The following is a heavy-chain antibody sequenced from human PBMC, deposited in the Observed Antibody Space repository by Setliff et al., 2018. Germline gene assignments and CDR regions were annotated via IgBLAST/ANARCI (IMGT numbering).Heavy chain of an antibody. J-gene: IGHJ1*01. V-gene: IGHV3-23*01. CDR2: ISRSGDKT. Sequence: LRLSCATSGFTFNNYVMNWVRQAPGKGLEWVSAISRSGDKTYYADSVKGRFIISRDNSDILYLQMNGLRAEDTAVYYCAKIGRGGTFDQFFQDWGHGTLVTVSS. D-gene: IGHD1-26*01. CDR1: GFTFNNYV. CDR3: AKIGRGGTFDQFFQD.